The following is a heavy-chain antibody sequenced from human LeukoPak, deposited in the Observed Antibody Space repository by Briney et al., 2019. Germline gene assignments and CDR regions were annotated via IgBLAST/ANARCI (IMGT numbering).Heavy chain of an antibody. D-gene: IGHD2-2*01. CDR3: ARLLWPSKDVCSSTSCSLDV. CDR2: IYYSGST. Sequence: PSETLSLTCTVSGGSISSSSYYWGWIRQPPGKGLEWIGSIYYSGSTYYNPSLKSRVTISVDTSKNQFSLKLSSVTAADTAVYYCARLLWPSKDVCSSTSCSLDVWGKGTTVTVPS. CDR1: GGSISSSSYY. V-gene: IGHV4-39*01. J-gene: IGHJ6*04.